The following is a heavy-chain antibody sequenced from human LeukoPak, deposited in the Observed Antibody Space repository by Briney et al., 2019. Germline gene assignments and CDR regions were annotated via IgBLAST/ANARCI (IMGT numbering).Heavy chain of an antibody. CDR3: ARDAGYCSSTSCLNWFDP. CDR1: GYTFTSYG. J-gene: IGHJ5*02. V-gene: IGHV1-18*01. CDR2: ISAYNGNT. Sequence: ASVKVSCKASGYTFTSYGISWVRQAPGQGLEWMGWISAYNGNTNYAQKLQGRVTMTTDTSTSTAYMELSSLRSEDTAVYYCARDAGYCSSTSCLNWFDPWGRGTLVTVSS. D-gene: IGHD2-2*01.